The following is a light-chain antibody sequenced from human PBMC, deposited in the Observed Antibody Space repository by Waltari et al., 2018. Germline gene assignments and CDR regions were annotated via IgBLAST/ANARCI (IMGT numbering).Light chain of an antibody. Sequence: QSVLTQPPSVSGAPGQRVTIYCTGSISNIGAGYDVHWYQQLPGTAPKLLILGNNDRPSGVPDRFSGAKSGTSASLAITGLQSDDEADYYCQSYDNILSGGVFGGGTKLTVL. CDR3: QSYDNILSGGV. CDR1: ISNIGAGYD. J-gene: IGLJ2*01. CDR2: GNN. V-gene: IGLV1-40*01.